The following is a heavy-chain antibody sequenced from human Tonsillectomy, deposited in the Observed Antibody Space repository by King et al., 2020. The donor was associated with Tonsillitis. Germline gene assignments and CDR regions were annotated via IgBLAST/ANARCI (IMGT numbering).Heavy chain of an antibody. V-gene: IGHV3-74*01. CDR2: INSDGNNT. CDR3: ARGNKHAFDI. J-gene: IGHJ3*02. D-gene: IGHD1/OR15-1a*01. Sequence: VQLVESGGGSVQPGGSLRLSCAASRFTFSTYWMHWVRQAPGKGLVWVSRINSDGNNTSYVESVKGRFTISRDNAKNTLYLQMNSLRVEDTAVYYCARGNKHAFDIWGQGTVGTVSS. CDR1: RFTFSTYW.